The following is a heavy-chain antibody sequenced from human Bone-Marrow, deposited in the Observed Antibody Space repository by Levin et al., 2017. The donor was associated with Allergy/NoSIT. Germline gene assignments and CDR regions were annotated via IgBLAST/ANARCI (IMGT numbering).Heavy chain of an antibody. CDR3: ARDPPSGSSSALES. V-gene: IGHV3-33*01. CDR2: VWSDGVSK. CDR1: GFSFSELV. D-gene: IGHD6-6*01. J-gene: IGHJ4*02. Sequence: LSLTCVASGFSFSELVIHWVRQAPGTGLEWVGVVWSDGVSKFYGDSVKGRFTVSRDNSKNTFYLQMNNLRVEDTAVYFCARDPPSGSSSALESWGQGTQVTVSS.